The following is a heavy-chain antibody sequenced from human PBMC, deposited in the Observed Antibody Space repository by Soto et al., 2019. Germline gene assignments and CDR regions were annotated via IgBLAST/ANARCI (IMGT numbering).Heavy chain of an antibody. J-gene: IGHJ6*02. Sequence: QVQLQQSGPRLVKPSETLSLTCTVSSGPDRSHNWGWIRQPPGRGLEWIGYVYYTGDTAYNPSLSGRVAMSADTSTNDISLTLNSVTAADTAVYYCVRQGIDYLHGLVDVWGQGTTVSVSS. CDR3: VRQGIDYLHGLVDV. V-gene: IGHV4-59*08. CDR1: SGPDRSHN. D-gene: IGHD4-17*01. CDR2: VYYTGDT.